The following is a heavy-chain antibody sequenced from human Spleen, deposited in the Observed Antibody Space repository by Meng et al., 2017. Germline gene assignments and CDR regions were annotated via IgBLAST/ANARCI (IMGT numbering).Heavy chain of an antibody. CDR1: GFTFSDYY. CDR2: ISSSGSTI. Sequence: GESLKISCAASGFTFSDYYMSWIRQAPGKGLEWVSYISSSGSTIYYADSVKGRFTISRDNAKNSLYLQMNSLRAEDTAVYYCATRQSHSYGKIRDAFDIWGQGTMVTVSS. CDR3: ATRQSHSYGKIRDAFDI. J-gene: IGHJ3*02. V-gene: IGHV3-11*04. D-gene: IGHD5-18*01.